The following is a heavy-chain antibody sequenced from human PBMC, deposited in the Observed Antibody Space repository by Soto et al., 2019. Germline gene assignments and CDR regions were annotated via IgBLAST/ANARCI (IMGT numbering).Heavy chain of an antibody. CDR3: AKDHDYDILTGLDY. J-gene: IGHJ4*02. V-gene: IGHV3-30*18. CDR2: ISYDGSNK. D-gene: IGHD3-9*01. Sequence: GSLRLSCAASGFTFSSYGMHWVRQAPGKGLEWVAVISYDGSNKYYADSVKGRFTISRDNSKNTLYLQMNSLRAEDTAVYYCAKDHDYDILTGLDYWGQGTLVTVSS. CDR1: GFTFSSYG.